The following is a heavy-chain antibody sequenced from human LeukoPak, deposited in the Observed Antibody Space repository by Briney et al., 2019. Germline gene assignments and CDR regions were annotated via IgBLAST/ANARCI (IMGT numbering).Heavy chain of an antibody. J-gene: IGHJ6*02. CDR1: GFTFGNYA. V-gene: IGHV3-23*01. CDR2: ISGSGGST. Sequence: PGGSLRLSCAASGFTFGNYAMSWVRQAPGKGLEWVSTISGSGGSTYYADSVKGRFTISRDNSKNTLYLQMNSLRAEDTAGYYCAKDLMWIQPQNGMDVWGQGTTVTVSS. D-gene: IGHD5-18*01. CDR3: AKDLMWIQPQNGMDV.